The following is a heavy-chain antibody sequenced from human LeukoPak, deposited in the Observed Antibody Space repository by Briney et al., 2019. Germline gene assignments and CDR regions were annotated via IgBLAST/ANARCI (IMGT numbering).Heavy chain of an antibody. V-gene: IGHV1-18*04. CDR1: GYTFTSYG. CDR3: ARFERIDYYGSGSHFDY. Sequence: ASVKVSCKASGYTFTSYGISWVRQAPGQGLEWMGWISAYNGNTNYAQKLQGRVTMTTDTSTSTAYMELRSLRSDDTAVYYCARFERIDYYGSGSHFDYWGQGTLVTVSS. D-gene: IGHD3-10*01. J-gene: IGHJ4*02. CDR2: ISAYNGNT.